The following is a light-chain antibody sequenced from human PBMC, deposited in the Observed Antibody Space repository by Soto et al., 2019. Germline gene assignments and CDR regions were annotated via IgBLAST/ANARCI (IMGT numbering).Light chain of an antibody. CDR2: EVN. Sequence: QSALTQPASVSGSPGQSITISCTGTSSDVGGYNYVSWYQQHPGKAPKLMIYEVNNRPSGVSNRFSGSKSGNTASLTISGLQAEDEAYYYCTSYTSSITYVFGTGTKLTVL. J-gene: IGLJ1*01. CDR3: TSYTSSITYV. CDR1: SSDVGGYNY. V-gene: IGLV2-14*01.